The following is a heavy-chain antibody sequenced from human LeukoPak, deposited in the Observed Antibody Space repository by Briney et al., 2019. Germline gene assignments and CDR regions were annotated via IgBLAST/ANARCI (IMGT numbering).Heavy chain of an antibody. D-gene: IGHD3-3*02. CDR1: GFTFSSYW. CDR2: IDSDGSST. CDR3: ARDGILGSHDY. V-gene: IGHV3-74*01. Sequence: GGSLRLSCAASGFTFSSYWMHWVRQAPGKGLVWVSRIDSDGSSTSYADSVKGRFTISRDNAKNTLFLQMNSLRADDTAVYYCARDGILGSHDYWGQGTLVTVSS. J-gene: IGHJ4*02.